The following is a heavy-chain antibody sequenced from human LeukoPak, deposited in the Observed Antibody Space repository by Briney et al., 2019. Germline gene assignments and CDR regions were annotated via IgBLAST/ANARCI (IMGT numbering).Heavy chain of an antibody. CDR3: ARSYYYDSSGYQGYFDY. CDR2: INHSGST. Sequence: PGGSLRLSCAASGFTFSSYWMHWIRQPPGKGLEWIGEINHSGSTNYNPSLKSRVTISVDTSKNQFSLKLSSVTAADTAVYYCARSYYYDSSGYQGYFDYWGQGTLVTVSS. J-gene: IGHJ4*02. V-gene: IGHV4-34*01. CDR1: GFTFSSYW. D-gene: IGHD3-22*01.